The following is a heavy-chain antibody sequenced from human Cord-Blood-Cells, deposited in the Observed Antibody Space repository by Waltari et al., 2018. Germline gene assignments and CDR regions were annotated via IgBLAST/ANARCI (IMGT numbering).Heavy chain of an antibody. V-gene: IGHV4-34*01. J-gene: IGHJ4*02. CDR3: ARADYEYVGGSYRYGVGYFDY. Sequence: QVQLQQWGAGLLKPSETLSLTCAVYGGSFSGYYWSWIRQPPGKGLEWIGEINHRGSTNYNPSGNSRVTRSVDTSKNQFALKLGSVTAADTAVYYCARADYEYVGGSYRYGVGYFDYWGQGTLVTVSS. D-gene: IGHD3-16*02. CDR2: INHRGST. CDR1: GGSFSGYY.